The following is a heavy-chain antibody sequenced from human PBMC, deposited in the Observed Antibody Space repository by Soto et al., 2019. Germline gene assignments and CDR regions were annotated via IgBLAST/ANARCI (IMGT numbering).Heavy chain of an antibody. CDR3: ARRYCSSTSCTRGGWFDP. D-gene: IGHD2-2*01. CDR1: GYTFNAYW. CDR2: IFPGDFDT. Sequence: GESLKISCKGFGYTFNAYWIGWVRQMPGKGVEWMGVIFPGDFDTRYSPSFQGQVTISADKSISTAYLQWSSLKASDTAMYYCARRYCSSTSCTRGGWFDPWGQGTLVTVSS. J-gene: IGHJ5*02. V-gene: IGHV5-51*01.